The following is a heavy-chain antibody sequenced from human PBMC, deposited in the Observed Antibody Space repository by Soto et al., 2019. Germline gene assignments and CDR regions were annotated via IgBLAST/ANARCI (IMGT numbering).Heavy chain of an antibody. V-gene: IGHV1-69*06. D-gene: IGHD2-2*02. CDR3: ARGGCSSTRCYTDYYYGMDV. J-gene: IGHJ6*02. CDR2: IIHIFGTA. CDR1: GGTFSSYA. Sequence: QVQLVQSGAEVKKPGSSVKVSCKASGGTFSSYAISWVRQAPGQGLEWMGGIIHIFGTANYAQKFQGRVTITADKSTSTAYRALSSLRCEDTAVYYCARGGCSSTRCYTDYYYGMDVWGQGTTVTVSS.